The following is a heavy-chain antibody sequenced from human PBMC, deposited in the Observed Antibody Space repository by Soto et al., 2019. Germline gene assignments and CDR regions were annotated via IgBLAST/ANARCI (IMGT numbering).Heavy chain of an antibody. Sequence: QVQLVESGGGVVQPERSLRLSCAASEFTFSTYVMHWVRQAPGKGLEWVALISCDGSDKYYADSVKGRFTISRDNSKKTLFMQMNSMRPADTAVYYCAIEMITMIMGEMSAMDVWGRGTTVTVSS. D-gene: IGHD3-22*01. V-gene: IGHV3-30-3*01. CDR2: ISCDGSDK. J-gene: IGHJ6*04. CDR3: AIEMITMIMGEMSAMDV. CDR1: EFTFSTYV.